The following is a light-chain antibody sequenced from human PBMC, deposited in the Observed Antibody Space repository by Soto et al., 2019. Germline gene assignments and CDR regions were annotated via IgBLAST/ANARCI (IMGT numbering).Light chain of an antibody. V-gene: IGKV4-1*01. CDR2: WAS. CDR1: QSVLYSSNNKNY. J-gene: IGKJ2*01. CDR3: QQYYSRYT. Sequence: DIVMTQSPDSLAVSLGERATINCKSSQSVLYSSNNKNYLAWYQQKPGQPPKLLIYWASNRESGVPDRFSGSGSGTDFTLTISSLQAEDVAVYCCQQYYSRYTFGQGTKLEIK.